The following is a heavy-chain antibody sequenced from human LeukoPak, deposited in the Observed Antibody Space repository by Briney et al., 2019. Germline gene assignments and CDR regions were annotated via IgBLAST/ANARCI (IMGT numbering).Heavy chain of an antibody. Sequence: GGSLRLSCAASGFTFSSYAMHWVRQAPGKGLEWVAVISYDGSNKYYADSVKGRFTISRDNSKNTLYLQMNSLRAEDTAVYYCARDGPAAAGSYFDYWGQGTLVTVSS. D-gene: IGHD6-13*01. J-gene: IGHJ4*02. CDR3: ARDGPAAAGSYFDY. V-gene: IGHV3-30*04. CDR1: GFTFSSYA. CDR2: ISYDGSNK.